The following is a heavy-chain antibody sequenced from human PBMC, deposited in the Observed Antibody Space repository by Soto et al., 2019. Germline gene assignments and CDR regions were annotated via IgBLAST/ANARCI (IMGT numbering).Heavy chain of an antibody. CDR3: LRYPHRLGPEDWLDP. J-gene: IGHJ5*02. D-gene: IGHD3-9*01. Sequence: EVRLVESGGALVQPGGSLRLSCATSGFTFANFELSWVRQPPGKGLEWISYITTTGNNIFYADSVRGRFTISRDNADNSLYLQLNNLRTDDTAIYYCLRYPHRLGPEDWLDPWGRGTLVSVSS. V-gene: IGHV3-48*03. CDR1: GFTFANFE. CDR2: ITTTGNNI.